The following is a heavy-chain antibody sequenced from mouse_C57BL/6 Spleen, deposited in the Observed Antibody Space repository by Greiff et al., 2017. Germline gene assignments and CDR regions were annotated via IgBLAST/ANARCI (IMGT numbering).Heavy chain of an antibody. Sequence: EVQLVESGGGLVQPGGSLKLSCAASGFTFSDYYMYWVRQTPEKRLEWVAYIINGGGSTYYPDTVKGRFTISRDNAKNTLYLQRSRLKSEDTAMYYCGRQKAGFFDYWGQGTTLTVSS. V-gene: IGHV5-12*01. J-gene: IGHJ2*01. CDR2: IINGGGST. CDR3: GRQKAGFFDY. CDR1: GFTFSDYY.